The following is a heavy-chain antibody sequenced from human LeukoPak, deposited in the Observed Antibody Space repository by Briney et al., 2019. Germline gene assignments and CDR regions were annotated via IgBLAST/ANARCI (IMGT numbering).Heavy chain of an antibody. Sequence: GGSLRLSCAASGFTFSDYYMSWIRRAPGKGLEWVSYISSSGSTIYYADSVKGRFTISRDNAKNSLYLQMNSLRAEDTAVYYCAREQLAYCGGDCYSGGYGGQGTLVTVSS. V-gene: IGHV3-11*01. CDR2: ISSSGSTI. D-gene: IGHD2-21*02. CDR1: GFTFSDYY. J-gene: IGHJ4*02. CDR3: AREQLAYCGGDCYSGGY.